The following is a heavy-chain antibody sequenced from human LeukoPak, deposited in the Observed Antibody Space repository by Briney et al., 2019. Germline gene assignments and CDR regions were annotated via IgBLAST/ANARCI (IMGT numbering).Heavy chain of an antibody. D-gene: IGHD3-22*01. CDR3: VRDYDTSGAQKNYFDF. Sequence: ASVKVSCKAPGGTFSSYAVSWVRQAPGQGLDWMGRVVPMYDTADYAQRFQGRVTITADKSTGTVFMELSSLRSEDTAIYYCVRDYDTSGAQKNYFDFCGQGTLVTVFS. CDR1: GGTFSSYA. CDR2: VVPMYDTA. V-gene: IGHV1-69*06. J-gene: IGHJ4*02.